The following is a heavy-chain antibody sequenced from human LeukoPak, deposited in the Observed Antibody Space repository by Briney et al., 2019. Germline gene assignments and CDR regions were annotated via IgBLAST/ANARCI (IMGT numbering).Heavy chain of an antibody. D-gene: IGHD3-3*01. CDR3: ARGPRITIFGVVITNLDY. V-gene: IGHV4-34*01. CDR1: GGSFSGYY. CDR2: INHSGST. Sequence: SETLSLTCAVYGGSFSGYYWSWIRQPPGKGLEWIGEINHSGSTNYNPSLKSRVTISVDTSKNQFSLKLSSVTAADTAVYYCARGPRITIFGVVITNLDYWGQGTLVTVSS. J-gene: IGHJ4*01.